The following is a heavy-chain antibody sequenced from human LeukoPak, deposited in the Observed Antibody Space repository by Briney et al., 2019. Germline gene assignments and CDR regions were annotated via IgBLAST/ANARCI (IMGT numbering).Heavy chain of an antibody. Sequence: ERSLRLSCAASGFTFRHYAVHWVRQAPGRGLEWVAVVSFDGAHKYYAESVKGRFTISKDNSNNTLFLQMDSLRSDDTAVYYCARLEDVVLMMFESWGQGTLVTVSS. J-gene: IGHJ4*02. CDR2: VSFDGAHK. CDR3: ARLEDVVLMMFES. CDR1: GFTFRHYA. V-gene: IGHV3-30*04. D-gene: IGHD2-8*01.